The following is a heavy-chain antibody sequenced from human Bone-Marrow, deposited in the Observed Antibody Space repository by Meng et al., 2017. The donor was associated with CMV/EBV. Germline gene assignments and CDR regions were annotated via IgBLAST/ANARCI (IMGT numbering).Heavy chain of an antibody. CDR2: INNDGTYT. V-gene: IGHV3-74*01. D-gene: IGHD1-26*01. CDR3: ARDGGRGSAGAFDI. CDR1: GFSFSSVW. Sequence: GESLKISCAASGFSFSSVWMHWVRQAPGKGLVWVSRINNDGTYTNYGDSVKGRFTISRDNAKNTLYLQMNSLRAEDTAVYYCARDGGRGSAGAFDIWGQGTMVTVSS. J-gene: IGHJ3*02.